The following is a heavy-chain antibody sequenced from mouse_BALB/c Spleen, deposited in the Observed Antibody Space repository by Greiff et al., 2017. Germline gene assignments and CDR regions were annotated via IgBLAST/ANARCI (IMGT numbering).Heavy chain of an antibody. Sequence: VKLVESGPGLVQPSQCLSITCTVSGFSLTSYGVPWVRQSPGKGLEWLGVIWSGGSTDYNAAFISRLSISKDNSKSKVFFKMNSLQANDKAIYYCARNHLYDYDGYFDYWGQGTTLTVSS. CDR3: ARNHLYDYDGYFDY. V-gene: IGHV2-2*02. D-gene: IGHD2-4*01. CDR2: IWSGGST. CDR1: GFSLTSYG. J-gene: IGHJ2*01.